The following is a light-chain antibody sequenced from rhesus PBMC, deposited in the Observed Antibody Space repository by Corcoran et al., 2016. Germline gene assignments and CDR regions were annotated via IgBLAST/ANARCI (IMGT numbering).Light chain of an antibody. V-gene: IGKV1-74*01. CDR2: QTS. CDR3: QHRYGTPFT. Sequence: DIQMTQSPSSLSASVGDRVTITCRASENVHSYLHWYQRKPGKAPTLLNYQTSTLRSGVPPRFSGSGSGTEFTLTISNLQPEDFATYCCQHRYGTPFTFGPGTKLDLK. CDR1: ENVHSY. J-gene: IGKJ3*01.